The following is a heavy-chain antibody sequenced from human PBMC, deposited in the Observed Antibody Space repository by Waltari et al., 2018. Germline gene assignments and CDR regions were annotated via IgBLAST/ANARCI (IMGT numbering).Heavy chain of an antibody. J-gene: IGHJ6*03. V-gene: IGHV4-39*01. CDR2: IYYSGIT. Sequence: QLQLQESGPGLVKPSETLSLTCTVSGGSISSSSYYWGWIRQPPRKGLEWIGSIYYSGITYYKPSLKSRVTISVDTSKNQFSLKLSSVTAADTAVYYCARLPRYDFWSGYSYYMDVWGKGTTVTVSS. CDR3: ARLPRYDFWSGYSYYMDV. D-gene: IGHD3-3*01. CDR1: GGSISSSSYY.